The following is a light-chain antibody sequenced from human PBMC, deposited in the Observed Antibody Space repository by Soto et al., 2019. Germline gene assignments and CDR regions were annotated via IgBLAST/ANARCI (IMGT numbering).Light chain of an antibody. CDR3: QQYNRYSYT. CDR1: QSISSW. V-gene: IGKV1-5*01. CDR2: DAS. Sequence: DIQMTQSPSTLSASVGDRVTITCRASQSISSWLAWYQQKPGKAPKLLIFDASSLESGVPSRFSGSGSGTEFTLTISRLQPDDFATYSCQQYNRYSYTFGQGTKLEI. J-gene: IGKJ2*01.